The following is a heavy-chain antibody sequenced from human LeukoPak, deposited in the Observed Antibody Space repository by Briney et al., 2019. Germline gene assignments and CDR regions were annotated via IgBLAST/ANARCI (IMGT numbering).Heavy chain of an antibody. CDR2: MNPNSGNT. V-gene: IGHV1-8*03. CDR1: GYTFTGYY. J-gene: IGHJ6*03. D-gene: IGHD1/OR15-1a*01. CDR3: ARVTSGLRGTLYYYYMDV. Sequence: ASVKVSCKASGYTFTGYYMHWVRQATGQGLEWMGWMNPNSGNTGYAQKFQGRVTITRNTFISTAYMELSSLRSEDTAVYYCARVTSGLRGTLYYYYMDVWGKGTTVTVSS.